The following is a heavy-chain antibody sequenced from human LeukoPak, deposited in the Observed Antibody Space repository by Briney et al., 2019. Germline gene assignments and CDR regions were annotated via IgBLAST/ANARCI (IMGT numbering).Heavy chain of an antibody. D-gene: IGHD6-13*01. CDR1: GYTFTSYD. CDR3: ARGGETAAGISSFFDY. V-gene: IGHV1-8*03. J-gene: IGHJ4*02. CDR2: MNPNSGNT. Sequence: ASVKVSCKASGYTFTSYDINWVRQATGQGLEWMGWMNPNSGNTGYGQKFQGRVTITRNTSISTAYMELRSLRSDDTAVYYCARGGETAAGISSFFDYWGQGTLVTVSS.